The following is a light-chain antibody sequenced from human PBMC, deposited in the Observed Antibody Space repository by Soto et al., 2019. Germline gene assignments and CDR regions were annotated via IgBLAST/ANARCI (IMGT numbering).Light chain of an antibody. CDR3: TSYTRSSTYV. Sequence: LTQPASVSGSPGQSITISCTGTSSDIGAYNYVSWYQQHPGKAPKIMIYDVNNRPSGVSNRFSGSKSGNTDSLTISGLQAEDEADYFCTSYTRSSTYVFGTGTKVTVL. J-gene: IGLJ1*01. CDR1: SSDIGAYNY. V-gene: IGLV2-14*03. CDR2: DVN.